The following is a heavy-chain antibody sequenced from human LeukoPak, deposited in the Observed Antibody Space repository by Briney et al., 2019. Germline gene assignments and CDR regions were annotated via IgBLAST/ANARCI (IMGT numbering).Heavy chain of an antibody. CDR3: ARDRGLGAAGFDY. CDR2: ISSSSSYI. V-gene: IGHV3-21*01. D-gene: IGHD6-13*01. Sequence: GGSPRLSCAASGFILSSYTMNWVRQAPGKGLEWVSSISSSSSYIYYADSVKGRFTISRDNAKNSLYLQMNSLRAEDTAVYYCARDRGLGAAGFDYWGQGTLVTVSS. CDR1: GFILSSYT. J-gene: IGHJ4*02.